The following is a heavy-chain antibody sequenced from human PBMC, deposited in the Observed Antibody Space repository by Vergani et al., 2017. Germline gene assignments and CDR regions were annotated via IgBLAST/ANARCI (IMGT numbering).Heavy chain of an antibody. Sequence: QVQLVQSGAEVKKPGSSVKVSCKASGGTFSSYAISWVRQAPGQGLEWMGRIIPILGIANYAQKFQGRVTITADKSTSTAYMELSSLRAEDTAVYYCVRSGYCTNGVCFPYGMDVWGQGTTVTVSS. D-gene: IGHD2-8*01. CDR2: IIPILGIA. V-gene: IGHV1-69*04. CDR3: VRSGYCTNGVCFPYGMDV. J-gene: IGHJ6*02. CDR1: GGTFSSYA.